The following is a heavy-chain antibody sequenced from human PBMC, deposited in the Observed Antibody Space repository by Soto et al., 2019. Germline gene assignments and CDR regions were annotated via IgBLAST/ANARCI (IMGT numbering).Heavy chain of an antibody. CDR2: IYYSGST. V-gene: IGHV4-59*01. CDR3: ARGGNDYSNYVLAWFDP. J-gene: IGHJ5*02. Sequence: QVQLQESGPGLVKPSETLSLTCTVSGGSISSYYWSWIRQPPGKGLEWIGYIYYSGSTNYNPSLKSRVTISVDTSKNQFSLKLSSVTAADTAVYYCARGGNDYSNYVLAWFDPWGQGTLVTVSS. D-gene: IGHD4-4*01. CDR1: GGSISSYY.